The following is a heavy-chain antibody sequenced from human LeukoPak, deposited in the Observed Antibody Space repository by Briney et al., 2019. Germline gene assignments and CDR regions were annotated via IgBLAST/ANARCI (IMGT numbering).Heavy chain of an antibody. CDR1: GFSFSTYT. V-gene: IGHV3-21*01. CDR2: ISSSSSYI. J-gene: IGHJ1*01. Sequence: GGSLRLSCAASGFSFSTYTMNWVRQAPGKGLEWVSSISSSSSYIYYADSVKGRFTISRDNAKNSLYLQMNSLRAEDTAVYYCARDSGGGYCSSTSCYREGFQHWGQGTLVTVSS. CDR3: ARDSGGGYCSSTSCYREGFQH. D-gene: IGHD2-2*02.